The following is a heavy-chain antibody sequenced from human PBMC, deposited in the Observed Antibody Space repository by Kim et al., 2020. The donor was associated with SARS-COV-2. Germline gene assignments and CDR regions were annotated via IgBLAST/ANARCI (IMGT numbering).Heavy chain of an antibody. D-gene: IGHD2-2*01. Sequence: SETLSLTCTVSGGSISSYYWSWIRQPAGKGLEWIGRIYTSGSTNYNPSLKSRVTISVDTSKNQFSLKLSSVTAADTAVYYCARSVQGYCSSTSCGWFDPWGQGTLVTVSS. J-gene: IGHJ5*02. CDR1: GGSISSYY. CDR2: IYTSGST. V-gene: IGHV4-4*07. CDR3: ARSVQGYCSSTSCGWFDP.